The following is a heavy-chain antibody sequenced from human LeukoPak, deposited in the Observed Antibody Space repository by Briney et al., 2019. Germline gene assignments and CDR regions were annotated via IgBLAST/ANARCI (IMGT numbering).Heavy chain of an antibody. V-gene: IGHV3-11*04. D-gene: IGHD3-22*01. CDR3: ARDNYDSSTPYYFDY. J-gene: IGHJ4*02. Sequence: TGGSLRLSCAASGFTFSNAWMSWVRQAPGKGLEWVSYISSSGSTIYYADSVKGRFTISRDNAKNSLYLQMNSLRAEDTAVYYCARDNYDSSTPYYFDYWGQGTLVTVSS. CDR1: GFTFSNAW. CDR2: ISSSGSTI.